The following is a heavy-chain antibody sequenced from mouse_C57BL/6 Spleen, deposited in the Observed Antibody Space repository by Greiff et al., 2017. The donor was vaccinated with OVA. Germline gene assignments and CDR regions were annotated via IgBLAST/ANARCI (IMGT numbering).Heavy chain of an antibody. J-gene: IGHJ3*01. Sequence: EVQLQQSGAELVRPGASVKLSCTASGFNIKDDYMHWVKQRPEQGLEWIGWIDPENGDTEYASKFQGKATITADTSSNTAYLQLSSLTSEDTAVYYCTTVNTWFAYWGQGTLVTVSA. CDR1: GFNIKDDY. CDR2: IDPENGDT. V-gene: IGHV14-4*01. CDR3: TTVNTWFAY.